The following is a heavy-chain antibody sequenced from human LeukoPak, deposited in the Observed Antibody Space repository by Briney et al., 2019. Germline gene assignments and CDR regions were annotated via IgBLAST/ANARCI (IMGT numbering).Heavy chain of an antibody. V-gene: IGHV3-23*01. Sequence: GGSLRLSCIGSTFTFSDYGMHWVRQAPGKGLEWVSAISGSGGSTYYADSVKGRFTISRDNSKNTLYLQMNSLRAEDTAVYYCAKDQSSSSSSLDYWGQGTLVTVSS. CDR3: AKDQSSSSSSLDY. J-gene: IGHJ4*02. CDR2: ISGSGGST. CDR1: TFTFSDYG. D-gene: IGHD6-6*01.